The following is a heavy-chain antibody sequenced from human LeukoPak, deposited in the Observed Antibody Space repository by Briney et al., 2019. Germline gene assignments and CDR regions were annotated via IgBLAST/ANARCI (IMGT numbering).Heavy chain of an antibody. CDR1: GGSISSYY. CDR2: IYTSGST. J-gene: IGHJ4*02. V-gene: IGHV4-4*07. Sequence: SETLSLTCTVSGGSISSYYWSWVRQPAGKGLEWIWRIYTSGSTNYNPSLKSRVTMSVDTSKNQFSLKRSSVTAADTAVYYCASQGYSYGPADYWGQGTLVTVSS. D-gene: IGHD5-18*01. CDR3: ASQGYSYGPADY.